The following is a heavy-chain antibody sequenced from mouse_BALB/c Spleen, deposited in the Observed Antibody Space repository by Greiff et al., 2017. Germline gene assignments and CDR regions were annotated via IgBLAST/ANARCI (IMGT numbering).Heavy chain of an antibody. Sequence: EVKLEESGGGLVQPGGSMKLSCVASGFTFSNYWMNWVRQSPEKGLEWVAEIRLKSNNYATHYAESVKGRFTISRDDSKSSVYLQMNNLRAEDTGIYYCTRSYGSRYDMDYWGQGTSVTVSS. CDR1: GFTFSNYW. CDR2: IRLKSNNYAT. J-gene: IGHJ4*01. D-gene: IGHD1-1*01. V-gene: IGHV6-6*02. CDR3: TRSYGSRYDMDY.